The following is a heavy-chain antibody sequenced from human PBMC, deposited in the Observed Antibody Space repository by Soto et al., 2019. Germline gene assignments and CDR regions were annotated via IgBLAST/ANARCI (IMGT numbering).Heavy chain of an antibody. CDR3: TRPGADYGDDY. Sequence: EVQLVESGGGLVKPGGSLKLSCAASGFTFSGSAMHWVRQASGKGLEWVGRIRSKANNYATAFAASVRGRFTISRDDSKNTAYLQMNSLKTEDTAMYYCTRPGADYGDDYWGQGTLVTVSS. CDR2: IRSKANNYAT. V-gene: IGHV3-73*02. D-gene: IGHD4-17*01. CDR1: GFTFSGSA. J-gene: IGHJ4*02.